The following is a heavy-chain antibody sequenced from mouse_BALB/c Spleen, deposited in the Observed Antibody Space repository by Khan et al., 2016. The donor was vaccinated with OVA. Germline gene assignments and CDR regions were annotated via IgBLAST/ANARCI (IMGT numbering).Heavy chain of an antibody. CDR1: GFSLTTYG. J-gene: IGHJ2*01. D-gene: IGHD1-3*01. CDR2: ICAGGST. V-gene: IGHV2-9*02. CDR3: ARLEDI. Sequence: QVQLKESGPGLVAPSQTLSLTCTVSGFSLTTYGVHWVRQPPGKGLEWLGVICAGGSTTYNSALMSRLSILKDNSKSQVFLKINSLQTDDTAMYYCARLEDIWGQGTTLTVSS.